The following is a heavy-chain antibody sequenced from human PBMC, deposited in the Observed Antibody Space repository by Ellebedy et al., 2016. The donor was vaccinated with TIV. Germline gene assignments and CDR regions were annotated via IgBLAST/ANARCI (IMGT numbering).Heavy chain of an antibody. D-gene: IGHD5-18*01. V-gene: IGHV5-51*01. CDR2: IYPGYSDT. J-gene: IGHJ4*02. CDR3: ARPPSGYNYGYSFDY. Sequence: GESLKISCKGSGYSFTSFWIGWVRQMPGKSLESMGIIYPGYSDTKYSPSFQCQVTISVDKSTSTAYLQCSSLKASDTAMYYCARPPSGYNYGYSFDYWGQGTLVTVSS. CDR1: GYSFTSFW.